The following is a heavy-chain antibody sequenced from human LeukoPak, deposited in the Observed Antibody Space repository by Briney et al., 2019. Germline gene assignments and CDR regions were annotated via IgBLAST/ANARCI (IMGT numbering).Heavy chain of an antibody. D-gene: IGHD6-13*01. J-gene: IGHJ4*02. V-gene: IGHV3-74*01. CDR1: GFTFSSYA. Sequence: GGSLRLSCAASGFTFSSYAMSWVRQAPGKGLVWVSRINSDGSSTSYADSVKGRFTISRDNAKNTLYLQMNSLRAEDTAVYYCASRVAAAGIGYWGQGTLVTVSS. CDR3: ASRVAAAGIGY. CDR2: INSDGSST.